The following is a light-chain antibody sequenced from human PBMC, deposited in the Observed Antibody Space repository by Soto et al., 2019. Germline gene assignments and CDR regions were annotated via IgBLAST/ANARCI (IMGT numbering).Light chain of an antibody. J-gene: IGLJ3*02. Sequence: QSALTQPASVSASLGQSITISCTGTGSDVGSYKLVSWYQQHPGKAPKLIIFEGINRPSGVSNRFSGSKSDNTASLTISGLQAEDEAHYYCCSYVRTWVFGGGTKLTVL. CDR3: CSYVRTWV. CDR2: EGI. V-gene: IGLV2-23*01. CDR1: GSDVGSYKL.